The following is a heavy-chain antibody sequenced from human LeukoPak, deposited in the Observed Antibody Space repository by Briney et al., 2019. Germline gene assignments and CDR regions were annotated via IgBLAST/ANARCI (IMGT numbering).Heavy chain of an antibody. V-gene: IGHV4-34*01. J-gene: IGHJ4*02. Sequence: PSETLSLTCAVYGGSFSGYYWSWIRQPPGKGLEWIGEINHSGSTNYNPSLKSRVTISVDTSKNQFSLKLSSVTAADTAVYYCARDYYYGSGSPQDGIDYWGQGTLVTVSS. D-gene: IGHD3-10*01. CDR3: ARDYYYGSGSPQDGIDY. CDR1: GGSFSGYY. CDR2: INHSGST.